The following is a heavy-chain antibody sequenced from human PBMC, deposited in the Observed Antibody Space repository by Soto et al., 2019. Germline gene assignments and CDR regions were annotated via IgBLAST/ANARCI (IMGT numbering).Heavy chain of an antibody. CDR3: TTNRRATNFGVVYHIVV. J-gene: IGHJ6*03. CDR1: GFSFGDYA. D-gene: IGHD3-3*01. V-gene: IGHV3-49*03. CDR2: IRSKAYTGTT. Sequence: EVQLVESGGGLVQPGRSLRLSCTASGFSFGDYAVSWFRQAPGKGLEWVSFIRSKAYTGTTDYAASVRGRFTISRDDSRSVAYLQMNSLKTEDTAVYYCTTNRRATNFGVVYHIVVWGKGTTVTVSS.